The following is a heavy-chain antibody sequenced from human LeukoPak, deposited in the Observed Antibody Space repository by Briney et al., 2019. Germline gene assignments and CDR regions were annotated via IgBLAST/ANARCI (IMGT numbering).Heavy chain of an antibody. CDR1: GYTFTGYY. J-gene: IGHJ4*02. CDR3: AVCSSTSCYKGVYFDY. CDR2: INPNSGGT. Sequence: ASVKVSCKASGYTFTGYYMHWVRQAPGQGLEWMGWINPNSGGTNYAQKFQGWVTMTRDTSISTAYMELSRLRSDDTAVYYCAVCSSTSCYKGVYFDYWGQGTLDTVSS. D-gene: IGHD2-2*02. V-gene: IGHV1-2*04.